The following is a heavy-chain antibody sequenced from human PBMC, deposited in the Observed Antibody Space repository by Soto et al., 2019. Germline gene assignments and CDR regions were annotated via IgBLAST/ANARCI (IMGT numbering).Heavy chain of an antibody. J-gene: IGHJ6*02. Sequence: QLQLQESGPGLVKPSETLSLTCTVSGGSISSSSYYWGWIRQPPGKGLEWIGSIYYSGSTYYNPSLKSRVTISVDTSKNQFSLKLSSVTAADTAVYYCASRPGTMVRGARLRKMDVWGQGTTVTVSS. D-gene: IGHD3-10*01. CDR1: GGSISSSSYY. V-gene: IGHV4-39*01. CDR3: ASRPGTMVRGARLRKMDV. CDR2: IYYSGST.